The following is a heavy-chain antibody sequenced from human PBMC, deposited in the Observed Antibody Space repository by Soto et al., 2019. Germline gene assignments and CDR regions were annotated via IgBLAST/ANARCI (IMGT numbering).Heavy chain of an antibody. CDR1: GFSFTNYW. CDR3: ARIESIARNWFDP. V-gene: IGHV5-10-1*01. CDR2: IDPVDSYA. D-gene: IGHD6-13*01. Sequence: PGESLKISCKGSGFSFTNYWISWVRQMPGKGLEWMGNIDPVDSYANYSPSFQGHVTFSVDTSISTAYLQWCSLKASDTAMYFCARIESIARNWFDPWGQGTLVTVSS. J-gene: IGHJ5*02.